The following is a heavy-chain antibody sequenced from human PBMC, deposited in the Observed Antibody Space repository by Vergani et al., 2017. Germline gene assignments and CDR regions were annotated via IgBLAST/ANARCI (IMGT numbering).Heavy chain of an antibody. V-gene: IGHV4-59*01. D-gene: IGHD6-13*01. CDR2: FYYSGST. CDR1: GGSISSYY. Sequence: QVQLQESGPGLVKPSETLSLTCTVSGGSISSYYWSWIRQPPGKGLEWIGSFYYSGSTNYNSSLKSRVTISVDTSKNQFSLKLSSVTAADTAGYFCARGPRGQLGRFDYWGQGTLVTVSS. J-gene: IGHJ4*02. CDR3: ARGPRGQLGRFDY.